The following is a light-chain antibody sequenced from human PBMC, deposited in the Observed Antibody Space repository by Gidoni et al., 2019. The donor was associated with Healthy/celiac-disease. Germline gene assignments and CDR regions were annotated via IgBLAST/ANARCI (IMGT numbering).Light chain of an antibody. CDR1: QSVSSY. Sequence: VLTQSPATLSLSPGERATLSCRASQSVSSYLAWYQQKPGQAPRLLIYDASNRATGIPARFSGSGSGTDFTLTISSLEPEDFAVYYCQQRSNWPLTFGGGTKVEIK. CDR2: DAS. CDR3: QQRSNWPLT. J-gene: IGKJ4*01. V-gene: IGKV3-11*01.